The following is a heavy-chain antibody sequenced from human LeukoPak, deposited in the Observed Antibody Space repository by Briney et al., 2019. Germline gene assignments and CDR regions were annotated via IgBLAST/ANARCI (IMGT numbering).Heavy chain of an antibody. V-gene: IGHV3-66*01. CDR1: GFTFSDYT. Sequence: GGSLRLSCAASGFTFSDYTMNWVRQAPGKGLEWVSVMYSGGSTFYGDSVKGRFTISRDNSMNTLYLQMNSLRVDDTAVYYCARDLGERELVRPPSYWYFDLWGRGTLVTVSS. CDR3: ARDLGERELVRPPSYWYFDL. D-gene: IGHD1-7*01. CDR2: MYSGGST. J-gene: IGHJ2*01.